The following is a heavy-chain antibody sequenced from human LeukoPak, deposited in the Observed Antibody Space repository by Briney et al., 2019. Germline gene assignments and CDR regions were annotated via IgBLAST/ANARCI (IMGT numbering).Heavy chain of an antibody. V-gene: IGHV4-38-2*01. Sequence: SETLSLTCAVSGYSISSGYYWGWIRQPPGKGLEWIGSIYHSGSTYYNPSLKSRVTISVDTSKNQFSLKLSSVTAADTAVYYCTQGMDVWGKGTTVTVSS. CDR2: IYHSGST. J-gene: IGHJ6*04. CDR1: GYSISSGYY. CDR3: TQGMDV.